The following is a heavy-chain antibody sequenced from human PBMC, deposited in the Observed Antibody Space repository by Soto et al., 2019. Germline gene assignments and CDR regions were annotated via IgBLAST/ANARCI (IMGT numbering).Heavy chain of an antibody. CDR2: SSASGRSR. CDR1: GIELSNYA. D-gene: IGHD6-19*01. V-gene: IGHV3-23*01. CDR3: AKDGNWLDVYFDV. Sequence: LRLSCVASGIELSNYAMSWVRQAPGKGLEWVSISSASGRSRYHADSVKGRFTISRDNSKNTLYLHMTNLRAEDTAVYYCAKDGNWLDVYFDVWGQGTPVTVSS. J-gene: IGHJ4*02.